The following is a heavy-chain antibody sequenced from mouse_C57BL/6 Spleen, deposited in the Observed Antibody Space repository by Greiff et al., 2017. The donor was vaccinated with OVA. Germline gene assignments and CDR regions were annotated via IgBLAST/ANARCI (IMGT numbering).Heavy chain of an antibody. V-gene: IGHV1-80*01. Sequence: VQLQQSGAELVKPGASVKISCKASGYAFSSYWMNWVKQRPGKGLEWIGQIYPGDGDTNYNGKFKGKATLTADKSSSTAYMQLSSLTSEDSAVYFCASASTVPYYFDYWGQGTTLTVSS. CDR3: ASASTVPYYFDY. CDR2: IYPGDGDT. J-gene: IGHJ2*01. CDR1: GYAFSSYW. D-gene: IGHD1-1*01.